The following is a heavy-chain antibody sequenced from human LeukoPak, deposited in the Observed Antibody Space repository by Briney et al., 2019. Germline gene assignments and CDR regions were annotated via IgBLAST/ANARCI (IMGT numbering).Heavy chain of an antibody. D-gene: IGHD6-19*01. CDR2: IGGSGGGT. V-gene: IGHV3-23*01. CDR3: AKAHAVAAYYFDH. Sequence: GGSLRLSCAASGFTFSSYGVSWVRPAPGGGLEWVSAIGGSGGGTYYADSVKGRFTISRDNSKNTLYLQMNSLRAEDTAIYYCAKAHAVAAYYFDHWGQGTLVTVSS. J-gene: IGHJ4*02. CDR1: GFTFSSYG.